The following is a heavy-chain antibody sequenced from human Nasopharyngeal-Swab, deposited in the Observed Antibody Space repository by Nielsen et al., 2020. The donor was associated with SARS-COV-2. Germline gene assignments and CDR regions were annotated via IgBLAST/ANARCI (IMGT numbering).Heavy chain of an antibody. CDR2: ISSTTPYI. V-gene: IGHV3-21*01. J-gene: IGHJ3*02. CDR1: GFTFSGYT. D-gene: IGHD5-12*01. CDR3: ARDIEVATNDAFDI. Sequence: GESLKISCVASGFTFSGYTMNWVRQAPGKGLEWISSISSTTPYIYYADSVKGRFTISRDNAKNSLYLQMNSLRAEDTAVYYCARDIEVATNDAFDIWGQGTMVTVSS.